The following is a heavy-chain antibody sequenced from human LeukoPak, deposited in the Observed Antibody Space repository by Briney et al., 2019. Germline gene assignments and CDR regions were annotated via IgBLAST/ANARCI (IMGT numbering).Heavy chain of an antibody. CDR3: ARKSGNYYYYYMDV. V-gene: IGHV3-33*08. CDR1: GVSFNSYG. Sequence: GGSLRLSCAASGVSFNSYGMHWVRQAPGKGLEWVAVIWYDGSNKYYADSVKGRFTISRDNSKNTLYLQMNSLRAEDTAVYYCARKSGNYYYYYMDVWGKGTTVTVSS. J-gene: IGHJ6*03. CDR2: IWYDGSNK.